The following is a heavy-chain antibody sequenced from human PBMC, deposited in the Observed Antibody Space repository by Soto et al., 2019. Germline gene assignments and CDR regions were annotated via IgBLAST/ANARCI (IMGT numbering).Heavy chain of an antibody. D-gene: IGHD3-10*01. V-gene: IGHV2-5*02. Sequence: QITLKESGPTPVKPTQTLTLTCAFSGFSLNTRGVGVGWIRQPPGKALEWLALIYWDNDKRYSPSLNSRLTITKDTPKNHVVLMMTDMDPVDTATYYCAHNNYYGSGSVYWGQGTLVTVSS. J-gene: IGHJ4*02. CDR1: GFSLNTRGVG. CDR3: AHNNYYGSGSVY. CDR2: IYWDNDK.